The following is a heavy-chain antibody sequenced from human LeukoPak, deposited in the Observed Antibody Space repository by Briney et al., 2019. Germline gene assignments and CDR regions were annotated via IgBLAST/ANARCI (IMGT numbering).Heavy chain of an antibody. Sequence: SETLSLTCTVSGGSISTYYWNWIRQPPGKGLEWVGYIHSGSTNYNPSLKSRVTISVDTSKNQFSLKLSSVTAADTAVYYCARRPWGGMDVWGQGTTVTVSS. D-gene: IGHD1-26*01. J-gene: IGHJ6*02. CDR3: ARRPWGGMDV. CDR2: IHSGST. V-gene: IGHV4-59*01. CDR1: GGSISTYY.